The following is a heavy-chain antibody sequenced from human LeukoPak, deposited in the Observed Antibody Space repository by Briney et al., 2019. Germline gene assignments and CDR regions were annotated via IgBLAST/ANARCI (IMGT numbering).Heavy chain of an antibody. CDR1: GFTFSSYS. J-gene: IGHJ4*02. V-gene: IGHV3-21*01. Sequence: GGSLRLSCAASGFTFSSYSMNWVRQAPGKGLEWVSSISSSSSYIYYADSVKGRFTISRDNAKNSLYLQMNSLRAEDTAVYYCARDRLHYGEYEKTFDYWGQGTLVSVSS. CDR3: ARDRLHYGEYEKTFDY. D-gene: IGHD4-17*01. CDR2: ISSSSSYI.